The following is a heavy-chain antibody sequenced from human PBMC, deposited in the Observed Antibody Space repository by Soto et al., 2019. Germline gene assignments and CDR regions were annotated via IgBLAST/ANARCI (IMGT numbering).Heavy chain of an antibody. D-gene: IGHD2-2*01. V-gene: IGHV3-64*01. CDR1: GFTFSSYA. CDR2: ISSNGGST. Sequence: GGSLRLSCAASGFTFSSYAMHWVRQAPGKGLEYVSAISSNGGSTYYANSVKGRFTISRDNSKNTLYLQMGSLRAEDMAVYYCARDGIGVVVPAARSYYYYYYYMDVWGKGTTVTVSS. CDR3: ARDGIGVVVPAARSYYYYYYYMDV. J-gene: IGHJ6*03.